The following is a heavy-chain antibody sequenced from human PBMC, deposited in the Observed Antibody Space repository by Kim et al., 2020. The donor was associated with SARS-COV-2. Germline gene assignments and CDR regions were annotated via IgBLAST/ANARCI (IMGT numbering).Heavy chain of an antibody. CDR1: GFTFSSYD. D-gene: IGHD6-25*01. CDR2: IGTAGDT. V-gene: IGHV3-13*01. Sequence: GGSLRPSCAASGFTFSSYDMHWVRQATGKGLEWVSAIGTAGDTYYPGSVKGRFTISRENAKNSLYLQMNSLRAGDTAVYYCARASSDWAFDYWGQGTLVTVSS. CDR3: ARASSDWAFDY. J-gene: IGHJ4*02.